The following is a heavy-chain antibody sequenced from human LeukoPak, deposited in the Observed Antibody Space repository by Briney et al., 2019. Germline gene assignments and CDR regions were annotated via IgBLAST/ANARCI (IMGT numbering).Heavy chain of an antibody. V-gene: IGHV3-30-3*01. CDR3: ARVKGGIAAAGNYFDY. CDR1: GFAFSSYA. Sequence: GRSLRLSCAASGFAFSSYAMHWVRQGPGKGLEWVALVSYDGGSKYYADSVKGRITISRDNSKNTLHLQMNSLRTEDTAVYYCARVKGGIAAAGNYFDYWAREPWSPSPQ. J-gene: IGHJ4*02. D-gene: IGHD6-13*01. CDR2: VSYDGGSK.